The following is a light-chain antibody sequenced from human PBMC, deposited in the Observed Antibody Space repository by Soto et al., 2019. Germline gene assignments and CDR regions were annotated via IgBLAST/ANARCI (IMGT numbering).Light chain of an antibody. CDR1: SSDVGGYNY. CDR2: DVN. CDR3: KSYTSSSTYV. J-gene: IGLJ1*01. V-gene: IGLV2-14*03. Sequence: QSVLTQPASVSGSPGQSITISCTGTSSDVGGYNYVSWYQHNPGKAPKLMMYDVNNRPSGVSNRFSGSKSGNAASLTISGPQAEDEADYFCKSYTSSSTYVFGTGTKVTVL.